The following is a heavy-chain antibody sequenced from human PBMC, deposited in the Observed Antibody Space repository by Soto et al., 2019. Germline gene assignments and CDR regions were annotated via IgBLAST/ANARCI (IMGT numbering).Heavy chain of an antibody. CDR1: GYSISSSNW. V-gene: IGHV4-28*03. D-gene: IGHD3-9*01. Sequence: SETLSLTCAVSGYSISSSNWWGWIRQPPGKGLEWIGYIYYSGTTYYNPSLKSRVTMSVDTSKNQFSLKLSSVTAADTAVYYCARGRHILTGYYRDLNYGMDVWGQGTTVT. CDR3: ARGRHILTGYYRDLNYGMDV. CDR2: IYYSGTT. J-gene: IGHJ6*02.